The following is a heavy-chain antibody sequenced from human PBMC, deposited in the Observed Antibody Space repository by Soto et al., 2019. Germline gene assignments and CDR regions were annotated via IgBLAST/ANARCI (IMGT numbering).Heavy chain of an antibody. Sequence: ASVKVSCKASGYTFTSYGISWVRQAPGQGLEWMGWISAYNGNTNYAQKLQGRVTMTTDTSTSTAYMELRSLRSDDTAVYYCAREGTPAVAGNSGSSAYYYYMDVWGKGTTVTVSS. V-gene: IGHV1-18*01. D-gene: IGHD6-19*01. CDR1: GYTFTSYG. J-gene: IGHJ6*03. CDR3: AREGTPAVAGNSGSSAYYYYMDV. CDR2: ISAYNGNT.